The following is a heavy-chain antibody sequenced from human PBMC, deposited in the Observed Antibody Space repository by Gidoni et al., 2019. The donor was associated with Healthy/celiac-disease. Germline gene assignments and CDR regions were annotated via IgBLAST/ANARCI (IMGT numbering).Heavy chain of an antibody. Sequence: EVQLVESGGGLVKPGGSLRLYCAASGLTCGNDWMNGVRHAPGKGLDWLDRIKSKTHGVTTDYAAPVKGRFTISRSDAKNTLYLQMNSLKTEDTAVYYCTTDSNGLYYYDSSGYHDYWGQGTLVTVSS. CDR2: IKSKTHGVTT. D-gene: IGHD3-22*01. CDR3: TTDSNGLYYYDSSGYHDY. CDR1: GLTCGNDW. V-gene: IGHV3-15*07. J-gene: IGHJ4*02.